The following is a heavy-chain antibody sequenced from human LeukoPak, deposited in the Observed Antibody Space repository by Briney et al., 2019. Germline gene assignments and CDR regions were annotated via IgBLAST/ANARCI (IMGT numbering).Heavy chain of an antibody. J-gene: IGHJ6*03. V-gene: IGHV3-48*03. CDR1: GFTFSSYE. CDR3: ARVYYYYMDV. Sequence: GGSLRLSCAASGFTFSSYEMNWVRQAPGKGLEWVSYISTSGSTIYYADSVKGRFTISRDNAKNSLYLQMNSLRAEDTAVYYCARVYYYYMDVWGKGTTVTISS. CDR2: ISTSGSTI.